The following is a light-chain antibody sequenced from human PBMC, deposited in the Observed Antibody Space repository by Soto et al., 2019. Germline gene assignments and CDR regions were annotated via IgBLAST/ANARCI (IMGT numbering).Light chain of an antibody. CDR3: QHLNGYPQT. J-gene: IGKJ4*01. CDR2: AAS. CDR1: QGISSY. Sequence: IQLTQSPSSLSASVGDRVTITCRASQGISSYLVWYQQKPGKAPKLLIYAASTLQSGVPSRFSGSGSGTDFTLTISSLQPVDFATYYCQHLNGYPQTFGGGTKVEIK. V-gene: IGKV1-9*01.